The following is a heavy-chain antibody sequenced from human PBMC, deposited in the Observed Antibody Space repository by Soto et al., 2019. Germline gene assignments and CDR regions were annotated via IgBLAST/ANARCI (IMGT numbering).Heavy chain of an antibody. J-gene: IGHJ4*02. CDR1: GFTFSSYA. D-gene: IGHD3-9*01. CDR2: ISGSGGST. CDR3: AKDADILTGYYLFDC. Sequence: EVQLLESGGGLVQPGGSLRLSCAASGFTFSSYAMSWVRQAPGKGLEWVSAISGSGGSTYYADSVKGRLTISRDNSKNPLYLQMNSLRAEDKAVYYCAKDADILTGYYLFDCWGEGTLVTVSS. V-gene: IGHV3-23*01.